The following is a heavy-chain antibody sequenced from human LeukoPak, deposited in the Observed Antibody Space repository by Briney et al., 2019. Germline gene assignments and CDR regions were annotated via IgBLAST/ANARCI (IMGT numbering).Heavy chain of an antibody. D-gene: IGHD3-10*01. J-gene: IGHJ5*02. Sequence: SETLSLTCTVSGGSISSSSYYWGWIRQPPGKGLEWIGSIYYSGSTYYNPSLKSRVTISVDTSKNQFSLKLSSVTAADTAVYYCARERITMVRGVIAWGQGTLVTVSS. V-gene: IGHV4-39*07. CDR3: ARERITMVRGVIA. CDR1: GGSISSSSYY. CDR2: IYYSGST.